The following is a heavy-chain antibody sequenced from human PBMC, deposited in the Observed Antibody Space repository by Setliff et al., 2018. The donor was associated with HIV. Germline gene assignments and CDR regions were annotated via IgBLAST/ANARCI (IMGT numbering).Heavy chain of an antibody. J-gene: IGHJ4*02. D-gene: IGHD3-3*01. V-gene: IGHV4-61*02. CDR3: ARRPLFGVVIASVAKMEFDY. Sequence: SETLSLTCTVSGGSISSGGFYWYWIRQPAGKGLEWIGRIYTSGTTNYNPSLKSRVTISMDTSKSQFSLRLTSVTAADTDVYYCARRPLFGVVIASVAKMEFDYWGQGTLVTVSS. CDR2: IYTSGTT. CDR1: GGSISSGGFY.